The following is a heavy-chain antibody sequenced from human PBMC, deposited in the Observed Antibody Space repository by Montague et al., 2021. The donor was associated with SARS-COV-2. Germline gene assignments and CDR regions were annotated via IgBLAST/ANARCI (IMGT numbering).Heavy chain of an antibody. J-gene: IGHJ6*02. V-gene: IGHV4-61*02. D-gene: IGHD1-26*01. CDR3: ARDRVDRYSGSRTAYGMDV. Sequence: TLSLTCTASGGSISSGSYYWSWIRQPAGKGLEWIGRIYTSGSTNYNPSLKSRVTISVDTSKNQFSLKLSSVTAADTAVYYCARDRVDRYSGSRTAYGMDVWGQGTTVTVSS. CDR1: GGSISSGSYY. CDR2: IYTSGST.